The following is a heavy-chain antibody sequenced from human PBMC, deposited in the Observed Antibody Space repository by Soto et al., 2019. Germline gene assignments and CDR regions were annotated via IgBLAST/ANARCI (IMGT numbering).Heavy chain of an antibody. CDR3: ARDGSGFWSGYYDILTGYPSRGMDV. V-gene: IGHV1-46*01. CDR2: INPSGGST. J-gene: IGHJ6*02. D-gene: IGHD3-9*01. Sequence: ASVKVSCKASGYTFTSYYMHWVRQAPGQGLEWMGIINPSGGSTSYAQKFQGRVTMTRDTSTSTVYMELSSLRSEDTAVYYCARDGSGFWSGYYDILTGYPSRGMDVWGQGNTVTVSS. CDR1: GYTFTSYY.